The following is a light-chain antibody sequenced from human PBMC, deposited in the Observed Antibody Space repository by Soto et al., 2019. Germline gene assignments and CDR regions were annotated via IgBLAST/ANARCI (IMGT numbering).Light chain of an antibody. CDR1: SSEVGGYHY. CDR3: CSYAGSYTLV. CDR2: DVN. J-gene: IGLJ2*01. Sequence: QSALTQPRSVSGSPGQSVTLSCTGTSSEVGGYHYVSWYQHHPGKAPKIIIFDVNQRPSGHPDRFSGSKSGNTASLTISGLQTEDEADYYCCSYAGSYTLVFGGGTKLTVL. V-gene: IGLV2-11*01.